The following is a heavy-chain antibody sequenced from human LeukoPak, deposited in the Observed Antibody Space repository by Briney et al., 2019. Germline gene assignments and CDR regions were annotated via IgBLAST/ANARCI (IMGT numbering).Heavy chain of an antibody. V-gene: IGHV3-30*02. D-gene: IGHD5-18*01. J-gene: IGHJ4*02. CDR1: GFTFSSYG. Sequence: HSGGSLRLSCAASGFTFSSYGMHWVRQAPGKGLEWVAFIRYDGSNKYYADSVKGRFTISRDNSKNTLYLQMNSLRAEDTAVYYCAKADEYSYGFFDYWGQGTLVTVSS. CDR3: AKADEYSYGFFDY. CDR2: IRYDGSNK.